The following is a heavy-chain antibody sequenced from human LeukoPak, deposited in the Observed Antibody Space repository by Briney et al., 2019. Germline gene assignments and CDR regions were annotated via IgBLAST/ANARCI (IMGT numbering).Heavy chain of an antibody. V-gene: IGHV1-2*02. J-gene: IGHJ5*02. D-gene: IGHD3-22*01. CDR3: ARGWNYYDSSGSSLDP. CDR2: INPNSGGT. CDR1: GYTFTCYY. Sequence: GASVKVSCKASGYTFTCYYMHWVRQAPGQGLEWMGWINPNSGGTNYAQKFQGRVTMTRDTSISTAYMELSRLTSDDTAVYYCARGWNYYDSSGSSLDPWGQGTLVTVSS.